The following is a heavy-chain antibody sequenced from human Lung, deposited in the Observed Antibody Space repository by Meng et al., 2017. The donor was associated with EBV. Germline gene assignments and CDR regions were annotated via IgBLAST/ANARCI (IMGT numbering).Heavy chain of an antibody. V-gene: IGHV4-31*01. CDR3: ARVVAGRYNWFDP. D-gene: IGHD6-6*01. CDR2: IYYSGST. CDR1: GGSISSGGYY. J-gene: IGHJ5*02. Sequence: QVRLQAPCPGLVKPSQTLSLPWTVSGGSISSGGYYWSWIRQHPGKGLEWIGYIYYSGSTYYNPSLKSLVTISVDTSKNQFSLKLSSVTAADTAVYYCARVVAGRYNWFDPWGQGTLVTVSS.